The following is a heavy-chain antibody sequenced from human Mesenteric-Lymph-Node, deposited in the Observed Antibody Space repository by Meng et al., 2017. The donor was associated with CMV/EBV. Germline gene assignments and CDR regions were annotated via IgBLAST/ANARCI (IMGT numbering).Heavy chain of an antibody. Sequence: GESLKISCQGSGYSFANYWIGWVRQMPGKGLEWMALIYPDDSDTRYSPSFQGQVTISADRSISTAYLQWSSLKASDTAMYYYAAQTGRGNDASDIWGQGTMVTVSS. CDR2: IYPDDSDT. CDR1: GYSFANYW. J-gene: IGHJ3*02. V-gene: IGHV5-51*01. D-gene: IGHD3-10*01. CDR3: AAQTGRGNDASDI.